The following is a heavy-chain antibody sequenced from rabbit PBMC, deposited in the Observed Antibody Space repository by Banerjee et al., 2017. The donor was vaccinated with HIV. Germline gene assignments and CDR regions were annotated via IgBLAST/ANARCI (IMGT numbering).Heavy chain of an antibody. D-gene: IGHD8-1*01. J-gene: IGHJ6*01. CDR2: IDTGSSGST. CDR1: GFSFSYYW. CDR3: ARGSSLSFEL. V-gene: IGHV1S45*01. Sequence: QEQLVESGGGLVQPEGSLTLTCTASGFSFSYYWMSWVRQAPGKRPEWIGNIDTGSSGSTYYASWAKGRFTISKTSSTTVTLQMTSLTAADTATYFCARGSSLSFELWGPGTLVTVS.